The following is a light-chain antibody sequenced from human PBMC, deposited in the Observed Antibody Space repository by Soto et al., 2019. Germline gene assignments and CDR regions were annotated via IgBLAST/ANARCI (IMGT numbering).Light chain of an antibody. CDR3: QQRNTWPPVT. CDR1: QSVSSN. Sequence: EIVMTQSPATLSVSPGERVTLSCRASQSVSSNLAWYQQKPGQAPRLLIYGASTRATGIPARFSGSGSGTEFTLTISSLQSEDFAVYYCQQRNTWPPVTFGQGTRLEIK. V-gene: IGKV3-15*01. CDR2: GAS. J-gene: IGKJ5*01.